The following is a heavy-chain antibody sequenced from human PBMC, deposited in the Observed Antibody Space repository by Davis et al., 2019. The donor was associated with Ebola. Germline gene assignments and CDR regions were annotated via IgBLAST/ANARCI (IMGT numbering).Heavy chain of an antibody. CDR1: GFTFSSYA. J-gene: IGHJ4*02. Sequence: GESLKISCAASGFTFSSYAMSWVRQAPGKGLEWVSAISGSGGSTYYADSVKGRFTISRDNSKNTLYLQMNSLRAEDTAVYYCTSQASKGIAVAAGDYWGQGTLVTVSS. D-gene: IGHD6-19*01. CDR3: TSQASKGIAVAAGDY. V-gene: IGHV3-23*01. CDR2: ISGSGGST.